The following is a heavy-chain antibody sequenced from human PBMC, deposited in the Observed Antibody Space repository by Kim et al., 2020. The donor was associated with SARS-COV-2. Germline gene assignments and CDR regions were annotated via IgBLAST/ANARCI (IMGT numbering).Heavy chain of an antibody. Sequence: GESLKISCKGSGYSFTSYWISWVRQMPGKGLEWMGRIDPSDSYTNYSPSFQGHVTISADKSISTAYLQWSSLKASDTAMYYCARYPPGPHGDPAVVYYYYYGMDVWGQGTTVTVSS. V-gene: IGHV5-10-1*01. CDR3: ARYPPGPHGDPAVVYYYYYGMDV. D-gene: IGHD4-17*01. CDR1: GYSFTSYW. CDR2: IDPSDSYT. J-gene: IGHJ6*02.